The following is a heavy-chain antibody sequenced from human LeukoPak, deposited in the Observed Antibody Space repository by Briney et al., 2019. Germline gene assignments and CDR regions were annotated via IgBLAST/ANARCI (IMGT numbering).Heavy chain of an antibody. J-gene: IGHJ6*04. V-gene: IGHV3-74*01. CDR3: AELGITMIGGV. Sequence: GGSLRLSCGASGFTFSRTWMHWVRHAPGKGLVCVSRINSDGTSTVYADSVKGRFTISRDNAKNSLYLQMNSQRAEDTAVYYCAELGITMIGGVWGKGTTVTISS. D-gene: IGHD3-10*02. CDR1: GFTFSRTW. CDR2: INSDGTST.